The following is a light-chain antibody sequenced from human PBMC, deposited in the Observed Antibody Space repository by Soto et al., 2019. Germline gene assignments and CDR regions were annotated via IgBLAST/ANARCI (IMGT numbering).Light chain of an antibody. V-gene: IGKV3-11*01. CDR2: DAS. CDR3: QQRSNWPSIT. CDR1: QSVSSY. Sequence: EIVFTQSPATLALSPGERATLSCRASQSVSSYLAWYQQKPGQAPRLLISDASNRATGIPVRFSGSGFGTDFTLTISSLEAEDSAVYYCQQRSNWPSITFGQGTRLEIK. J-gene: IGKJ5*01.